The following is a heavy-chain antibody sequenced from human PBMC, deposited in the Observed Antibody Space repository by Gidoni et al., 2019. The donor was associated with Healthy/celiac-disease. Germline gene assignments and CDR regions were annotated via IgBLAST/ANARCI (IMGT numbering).Heavy chain of an antibody. J-gene: IGHJ6*02. CDR2: IKQDGSEK. CDR1: GCTFSSYW. Sequence: EVQLVESGGGLVQPGGSLRLSCAASGCTFSSYWMRWVRQAPGKGLEWVANIKQDGSEKYYVDSVKGRFTISRDNAKNSLYLQMNSLRAEDTAVYYCARVRLPSSCGMDVWGQGTSVTVSS. CDR3: ARVRLPSSCGMDV. D-gene: IGHD6-13*01. V-gene: IGHV3-7*03.